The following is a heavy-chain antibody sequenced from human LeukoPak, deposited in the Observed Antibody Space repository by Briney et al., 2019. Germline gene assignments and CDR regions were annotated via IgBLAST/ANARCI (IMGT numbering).Heavy chain of an antibody. CDR1: GYSISSGYY. V-gene: IGHV4-38-2*02. Sequence: PSETLSLTCTVSGYSISSGYYWGWIRQPPGKGLEWIGTIFHSGSTYSNPSLKSRVTISVDTSKNQFSLKLSSVTAADTAVYYCARGAFDIWGQGTMVTVSS. CDR3: ARGAFDI. J-gene: IGHJ3*02. CDR2: IFHSGST.